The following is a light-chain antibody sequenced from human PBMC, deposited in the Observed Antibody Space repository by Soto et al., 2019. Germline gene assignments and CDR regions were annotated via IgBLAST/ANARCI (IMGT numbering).Light chain of an antibody. CDR3: QQYETYSGT. V-gene: IGKV1-5*03. CDR1: QIINTW. CDR2: RAS. Sequence: DIQMTQSPSTLSASVGDRVTITCRASQIINTWLAWYQQKPGKAPKLLIYRASNLVSGVPSRFSGSRSGTEFTLTISSLQPDDFSIYYCQQYETYSGTFGPGPKVDL. J-gene: IGKJ3*01.